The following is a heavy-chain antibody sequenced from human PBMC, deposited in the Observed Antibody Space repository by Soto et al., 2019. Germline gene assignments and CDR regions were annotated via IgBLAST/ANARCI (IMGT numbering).Heavy chain of an antibody. CDR1: GFTFSSYW. CDR3: ARVNDILTGYKVSYWYFDL. Sequence: GGSLRLSCAASGFTFSSYWMSWVRQAPGKGLEWVANIKQDGSEKYYVDSVKGRFTISRDNAKNSLYLQMSSLRAEDTAVYYCARVNDILTGYKVSYWYFDLWGRGTLVTVSS. V-gene: IGHV3-7*03. J-gene: IGHJ2*01. D-gene: IGHD3-9*01. CDR2: IKQDGSEK.